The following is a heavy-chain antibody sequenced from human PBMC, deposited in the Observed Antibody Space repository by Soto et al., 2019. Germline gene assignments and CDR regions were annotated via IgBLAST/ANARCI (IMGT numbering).Heavy chain of an antibody. CDR1: WFTFCHFS. V-gene: IGHV3-23*01. J-gene: IGHJ4*02. CDR2: ISGSGDDT. D-gene: IGHD1-1*01. Sequence: GGSPRLFRVSSWFTFCHFSLAWVRPAPGEGLEWVSAISGSGDDTFYADSMKGRFTISRDNSKDTLYLQINSLRAEDTAVYYCANPIPKTGTTFGFWGQGTLVTVSS. CDR3: ANPIPKTGTTFGF.